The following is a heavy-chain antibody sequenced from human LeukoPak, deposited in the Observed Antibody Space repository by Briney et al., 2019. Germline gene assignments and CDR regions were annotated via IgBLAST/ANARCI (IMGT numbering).Heavy chain of an antibody. D-gene: IGHD6-13*01. J-gene: IGHJ6*02. CDR3: ARGVCSSRIYYYDGMDV. Sequence: SETLSLTCTVSGGSISSGGYYWSWIRQHPGKGLEWIGYIYYSGSTYYNPSLKSRVTISVDTSKNQFSLKLSSVTAADTAAYYCARGVCSSRIYYYDGMDVWGQGTTVTVSS. CDR2: IYYSGST. CDR1: GGSISSGGYY. V-gene: IGHV4-31*03.